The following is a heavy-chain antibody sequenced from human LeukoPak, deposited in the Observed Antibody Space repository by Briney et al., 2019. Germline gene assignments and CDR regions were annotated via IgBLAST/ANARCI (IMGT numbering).Heavy chain of an antibody. Sequence: SETLSLTCTVSGGSISSYYWSWIRQPAGKGLEWIGRIYTSGSTNYNPSLKSRVTMSVDTSKNQFSLKLSSVTAADTAVYYCARTSIAAAGTIFDPWGQGTLVTVSS. J-gene: IGHJ5*02. CDR1: GGSISSYY. CDR2: IYTSGST. D-gene: IGHD6-13*01. CDR3: ARTSIAAAGTIFDP. V-gene: IGHV4-4*07.